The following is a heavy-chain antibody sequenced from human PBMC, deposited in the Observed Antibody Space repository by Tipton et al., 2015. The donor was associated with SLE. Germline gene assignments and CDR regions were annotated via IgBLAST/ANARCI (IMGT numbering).Heavy chain of an antibody. V-gene: IGHV4-34*01. CDR1: GGSFSGYY. D-gene: IGHD6-13*01. J-gene: IGHJ4*02. CDR2: INHSGST. CDR3: ARGTLEYSSSWYGY. Sequence: TLSLTCAVYGGSFSGYYWSWIRQPPGKGLEWIGEINHSGSTNYNPSLKSRVTISVDTSKNQFSLKLSSVTAADTAVYYCARGTLEYSSSWYGYWGQGTLVNVSS.